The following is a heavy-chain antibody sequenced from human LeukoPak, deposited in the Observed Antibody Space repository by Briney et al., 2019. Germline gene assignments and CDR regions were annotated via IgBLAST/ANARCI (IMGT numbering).Heavy chain of an antibody. Sequence: GASVKVSCKPSGYTFTGYYMHWVRQAPGQGLEWMGWINPSSGGTNYAQKFQGRVTMTRDTSISTAYMELSRLRSDDTAVYYCAGRSYSSSWYYYYGMDVWGQGTTVTVSS. J-gene: IGHJ6*02. CDR1: GYTFTGYY. V-gene: IGHV1-2*02. D-gene: IGHD6-13*01. CDR2: INPSSGGT. CDR3: AGRSYSSSWYYYYGMDV.